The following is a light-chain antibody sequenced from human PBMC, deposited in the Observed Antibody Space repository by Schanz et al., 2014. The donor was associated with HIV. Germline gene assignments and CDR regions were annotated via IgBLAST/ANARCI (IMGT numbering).Light chain of an antibody. CDR2: ATS. Sequence: EIVLTQSPGSLSLSPGERATLSCGASPRLSSSYLAWYQQKRDQPPRLVIYATSTRAAGIPDRFSGTGSGTEFTLTINRLEPEDFAVYYCQQYNNWPPYTFGQGTKLEIK. CDR1: PRLSSSY. J-gene: IGKJ2*01. V-gene: IGKV3-20*01. CDR3: QQYNNWPPYT.